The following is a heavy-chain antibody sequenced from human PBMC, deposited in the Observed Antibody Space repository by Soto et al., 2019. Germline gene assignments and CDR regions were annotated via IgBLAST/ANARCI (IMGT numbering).Heavy chain of an antibody. CDR2: IIPIFGTA. V-gene: IGHV1-69*13. CDR3: ARGIAVAGTIPFYFDY. CDR1: GGTFSSYA. Sequence: SVKVSCKASGGTFSSYAISWVRQAPGQGLEWMGGIIPIFGTANYAQKFQGRVTITADESTSTAYMELSSLRSEDTAVYYCARGIAVAGTIPFYFDYWGQGTLVTAPQ. D-gene: IGHD6-19*01. J-gene: IGHJ4*02.